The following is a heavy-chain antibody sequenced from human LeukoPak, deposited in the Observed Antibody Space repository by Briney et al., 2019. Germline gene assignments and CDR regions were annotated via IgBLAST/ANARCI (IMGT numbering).Heavy chain of an antibody. J-gene: IGHJ4*02. CDR3: ARGNRGTIVVPAVRYYFDY. Sequence: ASVKVSCKASGYTFTSYYMHWVRQAPGQGLEWMGIINPSGGSTSYAQKFQGRVTMTRDTSTSTVYMELSSLRSEDTAVYYCARGNRGTIVVPAVRYYFDYWGQGTLVTVSS. CDR2: INPSGGST. D-gene: IGHD2-2*01. CDR1: GYTFTSYY. V-gene: IGHV1-46*01.